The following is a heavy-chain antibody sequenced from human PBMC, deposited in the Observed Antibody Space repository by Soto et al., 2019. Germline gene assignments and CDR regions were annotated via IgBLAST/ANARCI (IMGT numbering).Heavy chain of an antibody. Sequence: SQTLPLPCAVSGGSISSSNWWSWVRQPPGKGLEWIGEIYHSGSTNYNPSLKSRVTISVDKSKNQFSLKLSSVTAADTAVYYCARDNHDYDYYYGMDVWGQGTSVTVSS. D-gene: IGHD1-1*01. CDR3: ARDNHDYDYYYGMDV. CDR2: IYHSGST. CDR1: GGSISSSNW. J-gene: IGHJ6*02. V-gene: IGHV4-4*02.